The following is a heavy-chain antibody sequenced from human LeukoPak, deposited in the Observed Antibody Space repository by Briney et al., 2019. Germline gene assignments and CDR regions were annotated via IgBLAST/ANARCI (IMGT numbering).Heavy chain of an antibody. Sequence: SETLSLTGTVSGGSISSSSYYWGWIRQPPGKGLEWIGSIYHSGSAYYNPSLKSRVTISLDTSKNQFSLKLTSVTAADTAVYYCARDWPTTVTTDYWGQGTLVTVSS. J-gene: IGHJ4*02. CDR2: IYHSGSA. CDR3: ARDWPTTVTTDY. CDR1: GGSISSSSYY. D-gene: IGHD4-17*01. V-gene: IGHV4-39*07.